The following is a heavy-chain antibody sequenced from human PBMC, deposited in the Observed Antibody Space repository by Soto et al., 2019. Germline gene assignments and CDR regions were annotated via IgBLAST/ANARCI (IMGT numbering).Heavy chain of an antibody. CDR1: GGTFSSYA. J-gene: IGHJ4*02. V-gene: IGHV1-69*13. Sequence: SVKVSCRASGGTFSSYAISWVRQAPGQGLEWMGGIIPIFGTANYAQKFQGIVTITADESTSTAYMELSSLRSEDTAVYYCPRDTYDYGDYAFDYWRQGTLVTVSS. CDR3: PRDTYDYGDYAFDY. D-gene: IGHD4-17*01. CDR2: IIPIFGTA.